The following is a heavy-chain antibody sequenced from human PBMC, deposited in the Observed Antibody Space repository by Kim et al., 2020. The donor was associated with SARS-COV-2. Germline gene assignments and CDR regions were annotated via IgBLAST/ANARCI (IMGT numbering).Heavy chain of an antibody. CDR2: IYYSGST. CDR3: ARGVVGATNYSFDY. Sequence: SETLSLTCTVSGGSISSYYWSWIRQPPGKGLEWIGYIYYSGSTNYNPSLKSRVTISVDTSKNQFSLKLSSVTAADTAVYYCARGVVGATNYSFDYWGQGTLVTVSS. J-gene: IGHJ4*02. D-gene: IGHD1-26*01. V-gene: IGHV4-59*01. CDR1: GGSISSYY.